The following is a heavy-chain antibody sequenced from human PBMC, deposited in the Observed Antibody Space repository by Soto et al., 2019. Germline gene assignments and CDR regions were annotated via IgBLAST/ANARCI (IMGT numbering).Heavy chain of an antibody. V-gene: IGHV3-48*02. CDR1: GFIFSTYS. D-gene: IGHD2-15*01. Sequence: GGSLRLSCAASGFIFSTYSMNWVRQAPGKGLEWVSFISSSGDTIHYADSVKGRFTVSRDNAKNSLYLQMNSLRDEDTAVYYCARDHYCRGDTCYLISYDYWGQGTQVTVSS. CDR3: ARDHYCRGDTCYLISYDY. J-gene: IGHJ4*02. CDR2: ISSSGDTI.